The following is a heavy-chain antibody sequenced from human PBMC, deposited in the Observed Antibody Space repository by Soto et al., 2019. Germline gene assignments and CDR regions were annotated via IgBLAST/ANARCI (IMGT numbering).Heavy chain of an antibody. D-gene: IGHD2-2*02. J-gene: IGHJ4*02. CDR3: AREREYTTSSDY. CDR2: INSDGSYI. V-gene: IGHV3-74*01. CDR1: GFTFSRYW. Sequence: GGSLRLSCAASGFTFSRYWLHWVRQAPGKGLVWVSRINSDGSYISYADSVKGRFTISRDNAKSTLYLQMNSLRPEDTAVYYCAREREYTTSSDYWGQGTLVTVSS.